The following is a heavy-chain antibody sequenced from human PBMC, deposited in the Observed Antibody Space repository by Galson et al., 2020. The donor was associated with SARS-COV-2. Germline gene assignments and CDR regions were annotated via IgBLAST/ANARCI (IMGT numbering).Heavy chain of an antibody. CDR3: ARGSGAYDTEY. CDR1: GDSVSSAGYY. D-gene: IGHD3-3*01. CDR2: IQSSGST. J-gene: IGHJ4*02. Sequence: SETLSLTCTVSGDSVSSAGYYWSWLRQHPGKGPEWIGYIQSSGSTYYNPSLKSRATISADPSKTHFSLALRSVTAADTAVYYCARGSGAYDTEYWGQGILVIVSS. V-gene: IGHV4-31*03.